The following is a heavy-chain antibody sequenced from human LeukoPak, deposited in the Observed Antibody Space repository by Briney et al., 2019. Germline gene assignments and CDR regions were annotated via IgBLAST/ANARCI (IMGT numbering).Heavy chain of an antibody. V-gene: IGHV4-34*01. CDR2: INHSGST. CDR1: GGSFSGYY. Sequence: SETLSLTCAVYGGSFSGYYWSWIRQPPGKGLEWIGEINHSGSTNYNPSLKRRVTISVDTSKNQFSLKLSSVTAADTAVYYCARPGKYYYGSGSYYFDYWGQGTLVTVSS. J-gene: IGHJ4*02. D-gene: IGHD3-10*01. CDR3: ARPGKYYYGSGSYYFDY.